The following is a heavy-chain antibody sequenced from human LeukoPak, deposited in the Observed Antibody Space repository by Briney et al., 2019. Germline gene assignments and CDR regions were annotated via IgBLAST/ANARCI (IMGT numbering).Heavy chain of an antibody. CDR2: INHSGST. Sequence: SETLSLTCAVYGGSFSGYYWSWIRQPPGKGLEWIGEINHSGSTNYNPSLKSRVTISVDTSKNQFSLKLSSVTAADTAVYYCSYLMRFGELLHDYWGQGTLVTVSS. D-gene: IGHD3-10*01. CDR1: GGSFSGYY. CDR3: SYLMRFGELLHDY. V-gene: IGHV4-34*01. J-gene: IGHJ4*02.